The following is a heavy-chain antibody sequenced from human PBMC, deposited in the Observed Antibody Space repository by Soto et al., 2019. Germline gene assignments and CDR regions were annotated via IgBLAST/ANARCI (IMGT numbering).Heavy chain of an antibody. V-gene: IGHV1-2*04. CDR2: INPNSGGT. Sequence: GASVKVSCKASGYTFTGYYMHWVRQAPGQGLEWMGWINPNSGGTNYAQKFQGWVTMTRDTSISTAYMELSRLRSDDTAVYYCARSDIVLVPAADYYYGMDVWGQGTTVTVSS. D-gene: IGHD2-2*01. CDR1: GYTFTGYY. CDR3: ARSDIVLVPAADYYYGMDV. J-gene: IGHJ6*02.